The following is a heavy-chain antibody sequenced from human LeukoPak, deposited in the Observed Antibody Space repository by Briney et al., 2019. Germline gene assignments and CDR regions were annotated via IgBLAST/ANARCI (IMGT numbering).Heavy chain of an antibody. D-gene: IGHD7-27*01. J-gene: IGHJ4*02. V-gene: IGHV1-24*01. CDR1: GHTLTELS. CDR3: ATGWGFSGPSRY. CDR2: FDPEDGET. Sequence: ASVKVSCKVSGHTLTELSMHWVRQAPGKGLEWMGGFDPEDGETIYAQKFQGRVTMTEDTSTDTAYMELSSLRSEDTAVYYCATGWGFSGPSRYWGQGTLVTVSS.